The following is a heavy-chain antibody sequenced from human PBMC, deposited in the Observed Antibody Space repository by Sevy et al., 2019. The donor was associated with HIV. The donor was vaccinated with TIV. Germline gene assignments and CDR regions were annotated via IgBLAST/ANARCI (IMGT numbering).Heavy chain of an antibody. Sequence: ASVKVSCKASGGTFSNYAISWVRQAPGQGLEWMGGFIPMFDTANYAQKFQGKVTLTGDGSTTTAYMELSSLRSDDTAVYYCAGSYFDSSGYSPLYYYGMDVWGQGTTVTVSS. CDR1: GGTFSNYA. V-gene: IGHV1-69*13. D-gene: IGHD3-22*01. CDR3: AGSYFDSSGYSPLYYYGMDV. J-gene: IGHJ6*02. CDR2: FIPMFDTA.